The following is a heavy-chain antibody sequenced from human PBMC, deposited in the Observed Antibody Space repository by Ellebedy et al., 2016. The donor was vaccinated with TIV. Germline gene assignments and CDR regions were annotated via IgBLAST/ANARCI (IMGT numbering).Heavy chain of an antibody. V-gene: IGHV1-8*02. CDR1: GGTFSSYV. CDR2: MKPGSGNT. Sequence: AASVKVSCKASGGTFSSYVISWVRQAPGQGLEYLGWMKPGSGNTGYAQKFEGRVTMTRNNSTSTAYMELSSLRSDDTAVYYCVVGLFHPWGQGTLVSVSS. CDR3: VVGLFHP. J-gene: IGHJ5*02. D-gene: IGHD3/OR15-3a*01.